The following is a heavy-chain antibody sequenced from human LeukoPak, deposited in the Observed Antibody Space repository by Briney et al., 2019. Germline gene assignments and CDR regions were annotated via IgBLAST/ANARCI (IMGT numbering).Heavy chain of an antibody. CDR1: GGSISSSSYY. V-gene: IGHV4-39*01. J-gene: IGHJ4*02. CDR2: IYYSGST. D-gene: IGHD3-9*01. Sequence: PSETLSLTCTVSGGSISSSSYYWGWIRQPPGKGLEWIGSIYYSGSTYYNPSLKSRVTISVDTSKNQFSLKLSSVTAADTAVYYCASRGYFDWLLGDYWGQGTLVTVSS. CDR3: ASRGYFDWLLGDY.